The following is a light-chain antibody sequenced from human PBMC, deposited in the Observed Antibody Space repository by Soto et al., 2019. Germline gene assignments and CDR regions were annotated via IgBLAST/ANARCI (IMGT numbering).Light chain of an antibody. CDR3: QQYNSYSRWT. Sequence: DIQMTQSPSTLSASVGDRVTITCRASQSISSLLAWYQQKPGKAPKLRLYKGSSLESGVASRFSGRGTGTECPITISRMPPDDFATYYSQQYNSYSRWTFGQGTKVEIK. CDR2: KGS. V-gene: IGKV1-5*03. CDR1: QSISSL. J-gene: IGKJ1*01.